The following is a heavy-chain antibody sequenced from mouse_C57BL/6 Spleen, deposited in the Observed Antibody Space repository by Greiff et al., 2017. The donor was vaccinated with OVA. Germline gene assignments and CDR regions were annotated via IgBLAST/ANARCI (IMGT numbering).Heavy chain of an antibody. Sequence: VQLQESGAELVRPGASVTLSCKASGYTFTDYEMHWVKQTPVHGLEWIGAIDPETGGTAYNQKFKGKAILTADKSSSTAYMELRSLTSEDSAVYYCTGGWFYWGQGTTLTVSS. CDR2: IDPETGGT. CDR1: GYTFTDYE. J-gene: IGHJ2*01. D-gene: IGHD2-2*01. CDR3: TGGWFY. V-gene: IGHV1-15*01.